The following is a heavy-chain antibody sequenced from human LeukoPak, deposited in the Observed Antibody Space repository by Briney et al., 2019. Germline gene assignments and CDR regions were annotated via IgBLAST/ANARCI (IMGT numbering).Heavy chain of an antibody. J-gene: IGHJ3*02. Sequence: GGSLRLSCAASGFTFDDYAMHWVRQAPGKGLEWVSGISWNSGSIGYADPVKGRFTISRDNAKNSLYLQMNSLRAEDTALYYCAKDISGGDDAFDIWGQGTMVTVSS. CDR3: AKDISGGDDAFDI. CDR1: GFTFDDYA. CDR2: ISWNSGSI. D-gene: IGHD2-21*02. V-gene: IGHV3-9*01.